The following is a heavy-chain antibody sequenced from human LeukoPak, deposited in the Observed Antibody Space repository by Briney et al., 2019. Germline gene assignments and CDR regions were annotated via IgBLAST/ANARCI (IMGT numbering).Heavy chain of an antibody. V-gene: IGHV1-18*04. CDR3: ARGPVGYCSGGSCTRYFDY. CDR2: ISAYNGNT. CDR1: GYTFTSYG. J-gene: IGHJ4*02. Sequence: ASVKVSCKASGYTFTSYGISWVRQAPGQGLEWMGWISAYNGNTNYAQKLQGRVTMTTDTSTSTAYMELRSLGSDDTAVYYCARGPVGYCSGGSCTRYFDYWGQGTLVTVSS. D-gene: IGHD2-15*01.